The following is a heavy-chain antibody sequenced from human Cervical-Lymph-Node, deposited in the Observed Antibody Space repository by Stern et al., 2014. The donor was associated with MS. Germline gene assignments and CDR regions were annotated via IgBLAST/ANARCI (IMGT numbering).Heavy chain of an antibody. J-gene: IGHJ4*02. V-gene: IGHV3-30-3*02. D-gene: IGHD6-19*01. Sequence: VQLEESGGGVVQPGRSLRLSCAASGFTFGSHVLHWVRQAPGKGLEWVAVISYDGSSQHYADSVKGRFTVSRDNSNNTLYLQMTSLRVEDTAVYYCAKPAVARYFDLWGQGTQVTVSS. CDR3: AKPAVARYFDL. CDR2: ISYDGSSQ. CDR1: GFTFGSHV.